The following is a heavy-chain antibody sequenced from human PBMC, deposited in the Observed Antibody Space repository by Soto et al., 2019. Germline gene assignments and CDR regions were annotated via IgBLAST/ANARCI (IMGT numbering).Heavy chain of an antibody. D-gene: IGHD2-15*01. CDR2: IMPDGNKK. J-gene: IGHJ4*02. V-gene: IGHV3-7*01. CDR3: ARGGRWRDFHS. Sequence: EVQLVESGGGLVQPGESLRLSCAPSAFDFGGSWMSWVRQAPGKGLEWVANIMPDGNKKYYVDSVKGRFTISRDNTKISLVLQMNSLRAEDTAVYYCARGGRWRDFHSWGQGALVTVSS. CDR1: AFDFGGSW.